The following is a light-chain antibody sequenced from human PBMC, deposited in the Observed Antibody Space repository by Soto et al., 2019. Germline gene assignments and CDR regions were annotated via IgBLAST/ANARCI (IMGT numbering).Light chain of an antibody. J-gene: IGLJ1*01. V-gene: IGLV2-8*01. CDR2: EVY. CDR3: TSYAGSNTYV. Sequence: QSVLTQPPSASVSPGQSVTISCTGTSRDIGYYNFVSWYQHHPGKAPKLMISEVYKRPSGVPDRFSGSKSGNTASLTVSGLQAEDEADYYCTSYAGSNTYVFGTGTKVTVL. CDR1: SRDIGYYNF.